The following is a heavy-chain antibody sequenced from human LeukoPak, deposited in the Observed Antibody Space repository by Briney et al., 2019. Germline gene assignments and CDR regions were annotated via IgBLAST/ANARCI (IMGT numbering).Heavy chain of an antibody. D-gene: IGHD5-18*01. CDR3: AKDRYSYGFDY. Sequence: PGGSLRLSCAASGFTFSSYGMHWVRQAPGKGLEWVAVISYDGSNKYYADSVKGRFTISRDNSKNTLNLQMNSLRAEDTAVYYCAKDRYSYGFDYWGQGTLVTVSS. J-gene: IGHJ4*02. CDR1: GFTFSSYG. CDR2: ISYDGSNK. V-gene: IGHV3-30*18.